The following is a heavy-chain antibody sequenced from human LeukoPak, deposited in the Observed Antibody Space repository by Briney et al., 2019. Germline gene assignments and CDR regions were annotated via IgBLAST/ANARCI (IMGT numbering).Heavy chain of an antibody. Sequence: PGGSLRLSCAASGFTFSSYAMTWARQAPGKGLECVSGISGSGGTTYYADSVKGRFTISRDNSKNTLYLQMNSLRAEDTAVYYCAKRDYYDSSGYSPLFDYWGQGTLVTVSS. V-gene: IGHV3-23*01. CDR1: GFTFSSYA. J-gene: IGHJ4*02. CDR3: AKRDYYDSSGYSPLFDY. CDR2: ISGSGGTT. D-gene: IGHD3-22*01.